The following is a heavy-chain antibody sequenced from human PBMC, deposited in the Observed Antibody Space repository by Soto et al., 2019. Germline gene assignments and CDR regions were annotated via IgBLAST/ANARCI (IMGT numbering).Heavy chain of an antibody. Sequence: GGSLRLSCAASGFTFDDYAMHWVRQAPGKGLEWVSGISWNSGSIGYADSVKGRFTISRDNAKNSLYLQMNSLRAEDTALYYCAKDAIYSSSWPLLSYYYYMDVWGKGTTVTVSS. V-gene: IGHV3-9*01. CDR3: AKDAIYSSSWPLLSYYYYMDV. CDR1: GFTFDDYA. D-gene: IGHD6-13*01. J-gene: IGHJ6*03. CDR2: ISWNSGSI.